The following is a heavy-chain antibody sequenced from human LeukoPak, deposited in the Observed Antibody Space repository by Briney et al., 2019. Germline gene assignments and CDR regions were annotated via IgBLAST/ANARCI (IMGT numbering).Heavy chain of an antibody. CDR2: VYTSGTV. V-gene: IGHV4-61*02. J-gene: IGHJ6*03. Sequence: SQTLSLTCTVSGASISSGNYYWSWIRQPAGKGLEWIGRVYTSGTVTYDPSLKSRVTISVDTSRNQFSLRLNSVTAADTALYYCVRDTRYDMDVWGKGTTVTVSS. CDR3: VRDTRYDMDV. CDR1: GASISSGNYY.